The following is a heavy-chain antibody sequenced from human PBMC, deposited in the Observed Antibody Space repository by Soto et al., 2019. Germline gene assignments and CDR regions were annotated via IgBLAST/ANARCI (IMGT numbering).Heavy chain of an antibody. CDR2: ISRRGGST. D-gene: IGHD1-1*01. V-gene: IGHV3-23*01. CDR3: ARSSGDTWEQYYFDY. Sequence: EVQLLESGGGLVLPGGSLRRSCAASGFIFSDYSMSWVRQAPGKGLEWVSGISRRGGSTYYADSVKGRFTISRDSSRNTLFLQMNSLRAEDTALYFCARSSGDTWEQYYFDYWGQGTLVPVSS. J-gene: IGHJ4*02. CDR1: GFIFSDYS.